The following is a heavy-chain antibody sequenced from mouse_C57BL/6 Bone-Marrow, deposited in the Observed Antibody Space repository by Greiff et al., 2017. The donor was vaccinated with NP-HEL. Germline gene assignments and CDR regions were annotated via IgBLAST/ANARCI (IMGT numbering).Heavy chain of an antibody. D-gene: IGHD2-3*01. CDR3: TRIYDGPFYYAMDY. J-gene: IGHJ4*01. V-gene: IGHV6-6*01. CDR2: IRNKANNHAT. Sequence: EVKLVESGGGLVQPGGSMKLSCAASGFTFSDAWMDWVRQSPEKGLEWVAEIRNKANNHATYYAESVKGRFTISRDDSKSSVYLQMNSLRAEDTGIYYCTRIYDGPFYYAMDYWGQGTSVTVSS. CDR1: GFTFSDAW.